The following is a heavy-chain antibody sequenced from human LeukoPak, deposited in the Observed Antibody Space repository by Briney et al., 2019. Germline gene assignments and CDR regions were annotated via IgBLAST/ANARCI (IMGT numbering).Heavy chain of an antibody. CDR2: IHTTGST. V-gene: IGHV4-4*07. D-gene: IGHD3-10*01. CDR3: ARDAYYYGSESYFFDF. Sequence: SETLSLTCTVSGASISSYYWSWIRQPAGKGLEWIGRIHTTGSTNYNPSLKSRVTMSVDMSKNQFSLKLSSVTAADTAVYYCARDAYYYGSESYFFDFWGQGTLVTVSS. CDR1: GASISSYY. J-gene: IGHJ4*02.